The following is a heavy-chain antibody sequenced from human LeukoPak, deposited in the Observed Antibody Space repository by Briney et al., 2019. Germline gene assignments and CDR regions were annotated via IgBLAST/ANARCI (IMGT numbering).Heavy chain of an antibody. CDR2: IKQGGSET. CDR3: ARWRGAQSAFVY. CDR1: GFTFSSYS. J-gene: IGHJ4*02. D-gene: IGHD3-3*01. V-gene: IGHV3-7*01. Sequence: PGGSLRLSCAASGFTFSSYSMSWVRQAPGKGLEWVAHIKQGGSETSYVDSVKGRFTVSRDNAKNSVYLQLSSLRAEDTAVYYCARWRGAQSAFVYWGQGSLVTVSS.